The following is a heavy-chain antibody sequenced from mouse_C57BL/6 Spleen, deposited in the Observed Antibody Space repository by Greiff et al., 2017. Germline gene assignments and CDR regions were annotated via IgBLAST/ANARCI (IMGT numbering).Heavy chain of an antibody. CDR2: INPNNGGT. D-gene: IGHD3-2*02. J-gene: IGHJ3*01. CDR3: ARAGSSGYGFAY. CDR1: GYTFTDYN. Sequence: VQLKESGPELVKPGASVKMSCKASGYTFTDYNMHWVKQSHGKSLEWIGYINPNNGGTSYNQKFKGKATLTVNKSSSTAYMELRSLTSEDSAVYYCARAGSSGYGFAYWGQGTLVTVSA. V-gene: IGHV1-22*01.